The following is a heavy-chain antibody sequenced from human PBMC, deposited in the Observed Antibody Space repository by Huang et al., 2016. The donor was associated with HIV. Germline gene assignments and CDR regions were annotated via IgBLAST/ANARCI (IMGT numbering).Heavy chain of an antibody. CDR3: ASEIAAASIDY. Sequence: EVQLVESGGGLVKPGFTFSSYRMNWVRQAPGKGLEWVSSISSSSSYIYYADSVKGRFTISRDNAKNSLYLQMNSLRAEDTAVYYCASEIAAASIDYWGQGTLVTVSS. CDR2: ISSSSSYI. J-gene: IGHJ4*02. V-gene: IGHV3-21*01. CDR1: FTFSSYR. D-gene: IGHD6-13*01.